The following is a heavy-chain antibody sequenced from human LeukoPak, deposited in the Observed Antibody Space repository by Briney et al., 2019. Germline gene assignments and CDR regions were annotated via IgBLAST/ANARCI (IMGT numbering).Heavy chain of an antibody. CDR1: GYSISSGYY. V-gene: IGHV4-38-2*01. D-gene: IGHD1-26*01. CDR2: IYHSGST. Sequence: SETLSFTCAVSGYSISSGYYWGWIRQPPGKGLEWIGSIYHSGSTYYNPSLKSRVNISVDTSKNQFSLELSSVTAADTAVYYCARRRVGFTVDYWSQGTLVTVSS. J-gene: IGHJ4*02. CDR3: ARRRVGFTVDY.